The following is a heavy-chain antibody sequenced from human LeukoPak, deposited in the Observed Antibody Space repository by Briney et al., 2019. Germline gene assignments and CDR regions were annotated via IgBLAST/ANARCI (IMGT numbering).Heavy chain of an antibody. J-gene: IGHJ4*02. Sequence: PSETLSLTCTVSGGSISTYYWSWIRERPGKGVEWVGYIYYSGSPNYNPSLKSRVTISVDTSKNQFSQKLTSVTAPDTAVYYCARRYGGYSNFDYWGQGTLVTVSP. D-gene: IGHD5-12*01. CDR3: ARRYGGYSNFDY. V-gene: IGHV4-59*08. CDR1: GGSISTYY. CDR2: IYYSGSP.